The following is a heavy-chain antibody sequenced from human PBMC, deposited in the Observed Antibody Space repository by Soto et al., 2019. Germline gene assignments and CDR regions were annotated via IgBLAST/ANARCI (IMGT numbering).Heavy chain of an antibody. CDR2: IYPGDSDT. CDR3: ARHAGGYYGSGSYYNPYYYYGMDV. CDR1: GYSFTSYW. D-gene: IGHD3-10*01. J-gene: IGHJ6*02. V-gene: IGHV5-51*01. Sequence: LKISCKGSGYSFTSYWIGWVRQMPGKGLEWMGIIYPGDSDTRYSPSFQGQVTISAAKSISTAYLQWSSLKASDTAMYYCARHAGGYYGSGSYYNPYYYYGMDVWGQGTTVTVSS.